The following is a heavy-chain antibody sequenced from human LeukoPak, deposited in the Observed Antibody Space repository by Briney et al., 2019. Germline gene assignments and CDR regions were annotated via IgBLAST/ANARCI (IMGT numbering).Heavy chain of an antibody. J-gene: IGHJ3*02. V-gene: IGHV1-18*01. CDR2: ISAYNADT. D-gene: IGHD3-10*01. CDR3: ARAGITMVRGVIWFAFDI. CDR1: GYTFTRYG. Sequence: GASVKVSCKASGYTFTRYGITWVRQAPGQGLEWMGWISAYNADTNYTQKVQGRVTITTDTSISTAYMELSRLRSDDTAVYYCARAGITMVRGVIWFAFDIWGQGTMVTVSS.